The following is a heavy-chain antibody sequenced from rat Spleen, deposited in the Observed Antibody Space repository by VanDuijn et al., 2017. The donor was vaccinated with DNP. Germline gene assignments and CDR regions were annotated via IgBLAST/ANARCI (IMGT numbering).Heavy chain of an antibody. CDR1: GFTFNNYW. V-gene: IGHV5-31*01. J-gene: IGHJ3*01. Sequence: EVQLVESGGDLVQPGRSLKLSCVASGFTFNNYWMTWIRQVPGKGLEWFASITSSGSDTYYPDSVKGRFTISRDNARNTLYLQMDSLRSEDTATYYCATLSRGWFPYWGQGTLVTVSS. CDR2: ITSSGSDT. D-gene: IGHD3-8*01. CDR3: ATLSRGWFPY.